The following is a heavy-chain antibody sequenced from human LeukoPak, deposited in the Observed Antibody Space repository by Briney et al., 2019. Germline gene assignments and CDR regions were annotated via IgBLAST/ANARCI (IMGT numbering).Heavy chain of an antibody. Sequence: SETLSLTCTVSGGSICSYYWSWIRQPAGKGLEWIGRIYTSGSTNYNPSLKSRVTMSVDTSKNQFSLKLSSVTAADTAVYYCARDDYDRAWDYYYMDVWGKGTTVTVSS. D-gene: IGHD3-22*01. CDR2: IYTSGST. CDR3: ARDDYDRAWDYYYMDV. CDR1: GGSICSYY. V-gene: IGHV4-4*07. J-gene: IGHJ6*03.